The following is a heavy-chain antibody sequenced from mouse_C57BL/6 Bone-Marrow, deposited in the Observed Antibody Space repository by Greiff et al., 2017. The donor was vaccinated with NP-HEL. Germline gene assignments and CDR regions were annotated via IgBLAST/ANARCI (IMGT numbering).Heavy chain of an antibody. CDR3: VRGHYGSSRGFAY. Sequence: EVKLMESGGGLVQPKGSLKLSCAASGFSFNTYAMNWVRQAPGKGLEWVARIRSKSNNYATYYADSVKDRFTISRDDSESMLYLQMNNLKTEDTAMYYCVRGHYGSSRGFAYWGQGTLVTVSA. J-gene: IGHJ3*01. V-gene: IGHV10-1*01. CDR1: GFSFNTYA. CDR2: IRSKSNNYAT. D-gene: IGHD1-1*01.